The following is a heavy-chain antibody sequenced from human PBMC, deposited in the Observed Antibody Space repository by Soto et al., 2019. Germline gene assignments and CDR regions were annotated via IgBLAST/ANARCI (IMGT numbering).Heavy chain of an antibody. CDR2: INPSTGSA. CDR1: GYTFTSYY. J-gene: IGHJ6*02. V-gene: IGHV1-46*01. CDR3: ARDPNLSLTFHYYGMDV. Sequence: QVQLMQSGAEVKKPGASVKVSCKASGYTFTSYYIHWVRQAPRQGLEWMGIINPSTGSASYARMFQGRVAMTRDTSTSTVYIEVSSLRSEDTAVYYCARDPNLSLTFHYYGMDVWGQGTTVTVSS.